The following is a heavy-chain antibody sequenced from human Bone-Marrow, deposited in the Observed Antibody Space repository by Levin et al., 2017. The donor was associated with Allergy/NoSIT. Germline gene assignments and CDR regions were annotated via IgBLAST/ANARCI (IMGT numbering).Heavy chain of an antibody. CDR3: ATDGPMNFGRNWFDP. CDR2: VSDSDGVT. D-gene: IGHD1-7*01. CDR1: GFTFTSYA. J-gene: IGHJ5*02. V-gene: IGHV3-23*01. Sequence: GGSLRLSCAASGFTFTSYAMSWVRQTPGKGLEWVATVSDSDGVTYYSDSVKGRFTISRDDSKNTLFLQMNSLSADDAAFYSCATDGPMNFGRNWFDPWGQGTRVTGSS.